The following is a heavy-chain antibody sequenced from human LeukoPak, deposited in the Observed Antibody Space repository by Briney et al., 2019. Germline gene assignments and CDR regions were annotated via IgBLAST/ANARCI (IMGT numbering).Heavy chain of an antibody. CDR3: ARDWSRSVTSSHFQH. D-gene: IGHD3-3*01. CDR1: GLTFSDYA. J-gene: IGHJ1*01. CDR2: ISSSGVRT. Sequence: GGSLRLSCAASGLTFSDYAMTWVRQAPGRGLEWVSGISSSGVRTYYADSVQGRFTSSRHNSGNTLYLQMNSLRAEDTALYYCARDWSRSVTSSHFQHWGQGTLVVVSS. V-gene: IGHV3-23*01.